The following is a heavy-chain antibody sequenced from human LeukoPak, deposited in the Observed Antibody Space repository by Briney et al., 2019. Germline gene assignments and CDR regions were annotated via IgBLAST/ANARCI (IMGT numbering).Heavy chain of an antibody. Sequence: GGSLRLSCAASGLTFTNAWMSWVRQAPGKGLEWVSGISGSGGSTHYADSVKDRFTISRDNSKNTLYLQMNSLRAEDTAVYYCAKETVVVVAATPDAFDIWGQGTMVTVSS. J-gene: IGHJ3*02. V-gene: IGHV3-23*01. CDR1: GLTFTNAW. CDR3: AKETVVVVAATPDAFDI. D-gene: IGHD2-15*01. CDR2: ISGSGGST.